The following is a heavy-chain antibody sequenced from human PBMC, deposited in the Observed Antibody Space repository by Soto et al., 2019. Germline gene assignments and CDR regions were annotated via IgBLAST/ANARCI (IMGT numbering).Heavy chain of an antibody. CDR2: ISYDGSNK. V-gene: IGHV3-30*18. D-gene: IGHD5-12*01. J-gene: IGHJ4*02. Sequence: QVQLVESGGGVVQPGRSLRLSCAASGFNVTSSGMHWVRQAPGKGLEWVAIISYDGSNKYYADSVRGRFTISRDSSKNTLFLQRNSLRAEDTAVYYCAKDPGGYGFFDYWGQGTLVTVSS. CDR1: GFNVTSSG. CDR3: AKDPGGYGFFDY.